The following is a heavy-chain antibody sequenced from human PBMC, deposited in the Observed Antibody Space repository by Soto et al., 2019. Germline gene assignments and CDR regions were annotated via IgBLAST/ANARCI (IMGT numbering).Heavy chain of an antibody. CDR3: SRDSAGDYANGMDV. D-gene: IGHD4-17*01. CDR2: IYYSGST. CDR1: GGSISSGGYY. J-gene: IGHJ6*02. Sequence: QVQLQESGPGLVKPSQTLSLTCTVSGGSISSGGYYWSWIRQHPGKGLEWIGYIYYSGSTYYNPSLKSRVTISVDTSKNQFSLKLSSVTAADTAVYYCSRDSAGDYANGMDVWGQGTTVTVSS. V-gene: IGHV4-31*03.